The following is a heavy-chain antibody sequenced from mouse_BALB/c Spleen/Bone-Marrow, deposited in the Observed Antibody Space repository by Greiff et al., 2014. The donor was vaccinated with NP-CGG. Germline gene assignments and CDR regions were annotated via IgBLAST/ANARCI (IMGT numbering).Heavy chain of an antibody. V-gene: IGHV14-3*02. J-gene: IGHJ1*01. CDR1: GFNIKDTF. D-gene: IGHD1-1*01. CDR2: IDPANGDT. CDR3: TKPSLCYGSSYWYFDV. Sequence: VQLQQSGAELVKPGASVKLSCTASGFNIKDTFMHWVKQRPEQGLEWIGRIDPANGDTKYDPKFQGKAPRTADTSSNTAYLQRSSLTSEDTAVDYCTKPSLCYGSSYWYFDVWGAGTTVNVSS.